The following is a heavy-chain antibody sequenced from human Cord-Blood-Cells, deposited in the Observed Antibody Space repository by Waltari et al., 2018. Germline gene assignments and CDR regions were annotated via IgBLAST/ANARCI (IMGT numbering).Heavy chain of an antibody. CDR1: GFTFSSYA. CDR2: ISYDGSKK. CDR3: ARGTSSDY. J-gene: IGHJ4*02. Sequence: QVQLVESGGGVVQPGRSLRLSCAASGFTFSSYAMHWVRQAPGKGGEWVAVISYDGSKKYYADSVKGRFTISRDNSKNTLYLQMNSLRAEDTAVYYCARGTSSDYWGQGTLVTVSS. V-gene: IGHV3-30*04.